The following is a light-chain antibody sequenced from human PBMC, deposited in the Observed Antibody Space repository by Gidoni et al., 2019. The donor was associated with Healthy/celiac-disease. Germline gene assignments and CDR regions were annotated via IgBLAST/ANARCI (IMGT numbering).Light chain of an antibody. J-gene: IGKJ4*01. Sequence: EIVMTQSPATLSVSPGERASLSCRASQSVNSNLAWYQQKPGQAPRLLIEGTSTRATGIPARFSGSGSGTEFTLTINSLQSEDSAVYYCQQYNNWPRLTFGGGTKVEIK. CDR3: QQYNNWPRLT. V-gene: IGKV3-15*01. CDR1: QSVNSN. CDR2: GTS.